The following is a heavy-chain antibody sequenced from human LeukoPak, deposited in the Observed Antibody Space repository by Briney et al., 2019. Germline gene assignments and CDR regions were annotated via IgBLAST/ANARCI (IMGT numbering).Heavy chain of an antibody. CDR3: AKDARRYSGWYFFDH. Sequence: GGSLRLSCVASGFTFSNLAMGWVRQAPGKGLEWGSVISDSGGTTYYADSVRGRFTISRDNSMNTLYLQMNSLRVDDTAVYYCAKDARRYSGWYFFDHWGQGTLVTVSS. D-gene: IGHD6-19*01. V-gene: IGHV3-23*01. CDR2: ISDSGGTT. CDR1: GFTFSNLA. J-gene: IGHJ4*02.